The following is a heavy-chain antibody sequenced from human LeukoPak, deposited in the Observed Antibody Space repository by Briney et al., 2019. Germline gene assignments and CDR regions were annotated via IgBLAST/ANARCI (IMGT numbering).Heavy chain of an antibody. CDR2: IYYSGST. J-gene: IGHJ4*02. Sequence: SETLSLTCTVSGGSISSSSYYWGWIRQPPGKGLEWIGSIYYSGSTYYNPSLKSRVTISVDTSKNQFSLKLSSVTAADTAVYYCARRGYDFWSGYPNYFDYWGQGTLVTVSS. CDR3: ARRGYDFWSGYPNYFDY. D-gene: IGHD3-3*01. V-gene: IGHV4-39*01. CDR1: GGSISSSSYY.